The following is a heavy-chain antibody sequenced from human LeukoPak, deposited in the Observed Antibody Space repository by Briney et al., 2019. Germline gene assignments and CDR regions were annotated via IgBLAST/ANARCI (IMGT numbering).Heavy chain of an antibody. J-gene: IGHJ4*02. D-gene: IGHD6-13*01. Sequence: TLSLTCTVSGGSISSGSYYWSWIRQPAGKGLEWIGHIYTSGSTNYNPSLKSRVTISVDTSKNQFSLKLSSVTAADTAVYYCARDLIGAAAGNDYWGQGTLVTVSS. V-gene: IGHV4-61*09. CDR3: ARDLIGAAAGNDY. CDR1: GGSISSGSYY. CDR2: IYTSGST.